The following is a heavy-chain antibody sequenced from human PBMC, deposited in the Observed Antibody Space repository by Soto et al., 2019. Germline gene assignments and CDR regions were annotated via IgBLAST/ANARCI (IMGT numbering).Heavy chain of an antibody. CDR3: ARVDTAMVTASY. J-gene: IGHJ4*02. CDR1: GYSFSSYA. CDR2: ISAHNGKT. Sequence: QVQLVQSGAEVKKPGASVKVSCKASGYSFSSYAISWVRQAPGQGLEWMGWISAHNGKTNDPQKLQGRVTMTTDTSTSTAYMELMSLRSDDTAVYYCARVDTAMVTASYWGQGTLVTVSS. V-gene: IGHV1-18*01. D-gene: IGHD5-18*01.